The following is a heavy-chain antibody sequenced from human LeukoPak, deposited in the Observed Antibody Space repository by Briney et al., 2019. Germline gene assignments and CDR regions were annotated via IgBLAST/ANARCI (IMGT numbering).Heavy chain of an antibody. CDR3: AGGGGWLVEN. V-gene: IGHV3-7*01. Sequence: GGSLRLSCAASGFTFSSYAMHWVRQAPGRGLEWVANIKQDGSEQYYVDSVKGRFTISRDNAKNSLYLQMNSLRADDTAVYYCAGGGGWLVENWGQGTLVTVSS. CDR2: IKQDGSEQ. CDR1: GFTFSSYA. J-gene: IGHJ4*02. D-gene: IGHD6-19*01.